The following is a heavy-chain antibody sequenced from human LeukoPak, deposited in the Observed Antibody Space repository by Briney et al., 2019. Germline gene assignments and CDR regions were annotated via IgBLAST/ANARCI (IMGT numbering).Heavy chain of an antibody. Sequence: SETLSLTCTVSGGSISSHSWSWIRQPPGKGLEWIGNICYSGSIKYYPSLKSRVTTSVDTSKNQFSLKLSSVTAADTAVYYCARDQNYDSSGSFGMDVWGQGTTVTASS. CDR2: ICYSGSI. V-gene: IGHV4-59*11. J-gene: IGHJ6*02. CDR3: ARDQNYDSSGSFGMDV. D-gene: IGHD3-22*01. CDR1: GGSISSHS.